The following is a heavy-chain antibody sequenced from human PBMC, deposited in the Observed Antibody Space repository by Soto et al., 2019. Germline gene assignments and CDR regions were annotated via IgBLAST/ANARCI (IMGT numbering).Heavy chain of an antibody. J-gene: IGHJ6*02. CDR1: GFTFSSYA. Sequence: LRLSCSASGFTFSSYAMHWVRQAPGKGLEYVSAISSNGGSTYYADSVKGRFTISRDNSKNTLYLQMSSLRAEDTAVYYCVKGGYYDFWSGYPSYYYYGMDVWGQGTTVTVSS. D-gene: IGHD3-3*01. CDR2: ISSNGGST. CDR3: VKGGYYDFWSGYPSYYYYGMDV. V-gene: IGHV3-64D*06.